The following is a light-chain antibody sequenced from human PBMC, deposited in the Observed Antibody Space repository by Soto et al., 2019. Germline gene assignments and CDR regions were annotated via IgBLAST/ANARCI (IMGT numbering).Light chain of an antibody. V-gene: IGKV1-5*01. CDR1: QSISSW. CDR2: DAS. Sequence: DIQMTQSPSTLSASVGDRVTITCRASQSISSWLAWYQQKPGKAPKLLIYDASSLGSGVPSRFSGSGSGTEFTLTISSLQPDDFATYYCQQYNSPYTFGQGTKLEIK. CDR3: QQYNSPYT. J-gene: IGKJ2*01.